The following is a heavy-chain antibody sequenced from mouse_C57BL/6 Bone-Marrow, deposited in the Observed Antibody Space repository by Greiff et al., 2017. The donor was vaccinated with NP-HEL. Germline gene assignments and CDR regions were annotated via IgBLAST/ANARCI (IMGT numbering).Heavy chain of an antibody. V-gene: IGHV1-55*01. D-gene: IGHD2-4*01. CDR2: IYPGSGST. CDR1: GYTFTSYW. Sequence: VQLQQPGAELVKPGASVKMSCKASGYTFTSYWITWVKQRPGQGLEWIGDIYPGSGSTNYIEKFKSKATLTVDTSSSTAYMQLSSLTSEDSAVYYCACLYYDYDGSYAMDYWGQGTSVTVSS. CDR3: ACLYYDYDGSYAMDY. J-gene: IGHJ4*01.